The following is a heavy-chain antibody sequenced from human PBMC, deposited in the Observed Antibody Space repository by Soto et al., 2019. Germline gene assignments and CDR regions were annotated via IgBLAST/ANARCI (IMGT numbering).Heavy chain of an antibody. CDR1: GYTFTGYY. V-gene: IGHV1-2*04. Sequence: ASVKVSCKASGYTFTGYYMHWVRQAPGQGLEWMGWINPNSGGTNYAQKFQGWVTMTRDTSISTAYMELSRLRSDDTAVYYCARDNPSGGSWAIDYWGQGTLVTVSS. J-gene: IGHJ4*02. CDR3: ARDNPSGGSWAIDY. CDR2: INPNSGGT. D-gene: IGHD2-15*01.